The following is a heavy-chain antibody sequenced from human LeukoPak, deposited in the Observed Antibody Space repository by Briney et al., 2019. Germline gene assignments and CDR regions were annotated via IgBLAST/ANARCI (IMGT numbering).Heavy chain of an antibody. J-gene: IGHJ4*02. CDR2: ISYDGSNK. D-gene: IGHD1-26*01. CDR1: GFTFSSYG. V-gene: IGHV3-30*18. Sequence: GRSLRVSCAASGFTFSSYGMHWVRQAPGKGLEWVAVISYDGSNKYYADSVKGRFTISRDNSKNTLYLQMNSLRAEDTAVYYCAKGRIVGSDWGQGTLVTVSS. CDR3: AKGRIVGSD.